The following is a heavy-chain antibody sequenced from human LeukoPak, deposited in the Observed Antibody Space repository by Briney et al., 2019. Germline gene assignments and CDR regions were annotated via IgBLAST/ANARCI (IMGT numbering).Heavy chain of an antibody. D-gene: IGHD2-21*02. J-gene: IGHJ4*02. CDR1: GFTFSSYE. CDR2: ISSSGSTI. Sequence: GGSLRLSCAASGFTFSSYEMNWVRQAPGKGLEWVSYISSSGSTIYYADSVKGRFTISRDNAKNSLYLQMNSLRAEDTAVYYCARASSCGGDCYWFDYWGQGTLVTVSS. CDR3: ARASSCGGDCYWFDY. V-gene: IGHV3-48*03.